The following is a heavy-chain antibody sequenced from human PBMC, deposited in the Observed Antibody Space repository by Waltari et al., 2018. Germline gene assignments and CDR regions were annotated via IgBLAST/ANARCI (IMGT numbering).Heavy chain of an antibody. Sequence: EVQLVESGGGLVQPGGSLRLSCAASGFTFRDHYMDWVRQAPGKGLEGVGRIRNKANSYTTEYAASVRGRFSISRDDSKNSLFLQMNSLTTEDTAVYYCGRPTRRTGGWFELAYWGQGTLVTVSP. CDR2: IRNKANSYTT. CDR1: GFTFRDHY. CDR3: GRPTRRTGGWFELAY. D-gene: IGHD6-19*01. J-gene: IGHJ4*02. V-gene: IGHV3-72*01.